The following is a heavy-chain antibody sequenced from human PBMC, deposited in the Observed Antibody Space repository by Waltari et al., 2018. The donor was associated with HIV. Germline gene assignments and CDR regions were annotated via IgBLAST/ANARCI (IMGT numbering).Heavy chain of an antibody. CDR2: MRTKAYGGTT. D-gene: IGHD5-18*01. CDR3: TRDRISAVVEVTRFDY. CDR1: GFTFSDYG. J-gene: IGHJ4*02. Sequence: EVQLVESGGGLVKPGRSLRLSCTASGFTFSDYGLNWFRKAPGKGLVWVGFMRTKAYGGTTDYAASVKGRFTISRDDSKGIAYLQMNSLRTEDTAVYYCTRDRISAVVEVTRFDYWGQGTLVTVSS. V-gene: IGHV3-49*05.